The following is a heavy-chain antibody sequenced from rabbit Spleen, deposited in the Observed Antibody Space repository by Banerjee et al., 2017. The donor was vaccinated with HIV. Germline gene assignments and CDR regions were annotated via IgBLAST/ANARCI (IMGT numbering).Heavy chain of an antibody. CDR1: GFSFSSSDY. CDR2: IAGSSSGFT. Sequence: QSLEESGGDLVKPGASLTLACTASGFSFSSSDYMCWVRQAPGKGLEWISCIAGSSSGFTYSATWAKGRFTISSHNARNTLYLRLNSLTVADTATYFCARGPPYAGYAGYGYVYLNLWGPGTLVTVS. CDR3: ARGPPYAGYAGYGYVYLNL. V-gene: IGHV1S40*01. D-gene: IGHD6-1*01. J-gene: IGHJ4*01.